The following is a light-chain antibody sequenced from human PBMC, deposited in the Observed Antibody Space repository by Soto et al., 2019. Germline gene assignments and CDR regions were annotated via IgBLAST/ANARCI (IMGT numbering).Light chain of an antibody. J-gene: IGLJ3*02. V-gene: IGLV1-51*02. Sequence: QSVLTQPPSVSAAPGQKVTISCYGSSSNIGNNYVSWYQQLPGTAPKLLIYENNRRPSGIPDRFSGSKSATSATLGITGLQTGDEADYYCGKWDSRLSGGAVFGEGTKLTVL. CDR2: ENN. CDR3: GKWDSRLSGGAV. CDR1: SSNIGNNY.